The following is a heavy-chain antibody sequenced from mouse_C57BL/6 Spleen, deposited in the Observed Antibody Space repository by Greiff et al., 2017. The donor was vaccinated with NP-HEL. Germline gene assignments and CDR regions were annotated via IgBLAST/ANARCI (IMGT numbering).Heavy chain of an antibody. Sequence: EVMLVESGGDLVKPGGSLKLSCAASGFTFSSYDMSWVRQTPDKRLEWVATISSGGSYTYYPDSVTGRFTISRDNAKNTLSLQMSSLKSEDTAMYYCARHQSITTVWYFDVWGTGTTGTVSS. CDR2: ISSGGSYT. J-gene: IGHJ1*03. CDR3: ARHQSITTVWYFDV. V-gene: IGHV5-6*02. CDR1: GFTFSSYD. D-gene: IGHD1-1*01.